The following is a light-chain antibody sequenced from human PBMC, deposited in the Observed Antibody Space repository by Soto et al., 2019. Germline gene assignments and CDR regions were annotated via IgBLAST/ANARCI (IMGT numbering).Light chain of an antibody. CDR3: CSYASSSTYV. J-gene: IGLJ1*01. Sequence: QSALTQPASVSGSPGQSITIPCTGTSSDVGSYNLVSWYQQHPGKAPKLMIYEVTKRPSGVSDRFSGSKSGNTASLTISGLQAEDEADYYCCSYASSSTYVFGTGTKVTVL. CDR2: EVT. CDR1: SSDVGSYNL. V-gene: IGLV2-23*02.